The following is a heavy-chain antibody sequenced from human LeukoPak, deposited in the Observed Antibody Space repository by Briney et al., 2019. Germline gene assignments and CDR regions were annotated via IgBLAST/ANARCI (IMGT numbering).Heavy chain of an antibody. J-gene: IGHJ4*02. Sequence: GGSLRLSCAASGFTVSSNYMSWVRQAPGKGLEWVSLIYSGGSTYYADSVKGRFTISRDISKNSLYLQMNSLRVEDTAVYYCVRADAKKTAMVDYWGRGTLVAVSS. V-gene: IGHV3-66*01. CDR1: GFTVSSNY. CDR3: VRADAKKTAMVDY. CDR2: IYSGGST. D-gene: IGHD5-18*01.